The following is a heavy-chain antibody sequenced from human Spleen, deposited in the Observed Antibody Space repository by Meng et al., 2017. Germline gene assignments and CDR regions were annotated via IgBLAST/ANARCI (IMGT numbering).Heavy chain of an antibody. CDR3: AMGWGSSRAFDF. CDR2: IKEDGSER. J-gene: IGHJ4*02. D-gene: IGHD6-6*01. CDR1: GFTFSDYY. V-gene: IGHV3-7*01. Sequence: GESLKISCAASGFTFSDYYMSWIRQAPGKGLEWVANIKEDGSERFYVGSVKGRFTISRDNAMNSLYLQMNSLRAEDTALYYCAMGWGSSRAFDFWGQGTLVTVSS.